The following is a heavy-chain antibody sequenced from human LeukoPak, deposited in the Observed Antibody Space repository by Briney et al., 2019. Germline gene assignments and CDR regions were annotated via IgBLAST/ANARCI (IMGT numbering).Heavy chain of an antibody. CDR1: DYTFTTYG. Sequence: GASVKVSCKASDYTFTTYGLSWVRQAPGQGLEWMGWINTYNGNTNYAQKLQGRVTMTTDTSTNTAYMELRSLRSDDTAVYYCARDRSEHYDRSAYSWNDAFDLWGQGTMVTVSS. J-gene: IGHJ3*01. CDR2: INTYNGNT. V-gene: IGHV1-18*01. CDR3: ARDRSEHYDRSAYSWNDAFDL. D-gene: IGHD3-22*01.